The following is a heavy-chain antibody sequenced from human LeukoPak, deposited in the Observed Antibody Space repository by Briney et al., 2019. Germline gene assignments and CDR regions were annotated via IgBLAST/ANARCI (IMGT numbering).Heavy chain of an antibody. V-gene: IGHV4-59*01. CDR1: GGSISSYY. D-gene: IGHD4-17*01. J-gene: IGHJ4*02. CDR2: IYYSGST. Sequence: TSETLSLTCTVSGGSISSYYWSWIRQPPGKGLEWIGYIYYSGSTNYNPSLKSRVTISVDTSKNQFPLKLSSVTAADTAVCYCASGTTVTTFGYWGQGTLVTVSS. CDR3: ASGTTVTTFGY.